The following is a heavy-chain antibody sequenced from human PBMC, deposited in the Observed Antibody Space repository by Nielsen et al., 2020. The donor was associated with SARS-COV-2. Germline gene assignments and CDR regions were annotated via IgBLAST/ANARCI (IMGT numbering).Heavy chain of an antibody. D-gene: IGHD3-10*01. V-gene: IGHV4-39*07. Sequence: GSLRLSCTVSGGSISSSSYYWGWIRQPPGKGLEWIGSIYHSGSTYYNPSLKSRVTISVDTSKNQFCLKLSSVTAAGTAVYYCAREKLYYYGSGRPDYWGQGTLVTVSS. CDR1: GGSISSSSYY. J-gene: IGHJ4*02. CDR3: AREKLYYYGSGRPDY. CDR2: IYHSGST.